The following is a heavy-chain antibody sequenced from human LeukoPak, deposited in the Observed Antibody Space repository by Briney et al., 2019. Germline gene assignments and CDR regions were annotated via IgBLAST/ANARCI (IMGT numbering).Heavy chain of an antibody. CDR3: AKTYYDFWSGYS. D-gene: IGHD3-3*01. Sequence: GGSLRLSCAASGFTFSSYGMHWVRQAPGKGLEWVAFIRYDGSNKYYADSVKGRFTISRVNSKNTLYLQMNSLRAEDTAVYYCAKTYYDFWSGYSWGQGTLVTVSS. CDR2: IRYDGSNK. J-gene: IGHJ5*02. V-gene: IGHV3-30*02. CDR1: GFTFSSYG.